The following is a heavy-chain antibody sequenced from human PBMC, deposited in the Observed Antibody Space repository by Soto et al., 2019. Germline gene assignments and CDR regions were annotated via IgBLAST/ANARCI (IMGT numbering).Heavy chain of an antibody. J-gene: IGHJ6*02. CDR3: ARSLGYCSGGSCYSGETSMDV. D-gene: IGHD2-15*01. CDR2: IKQDGSEK. V-gene: IGHV3-7*05. Sequence: PGGSLRLSCAASGFTFSSYWMSWVRQAPGKGLEWVANIKQDGSEKYYVDSVKGRFTISRDNAKNSLYLQMNSLRAEDTAVYYCARSLGYCSGGSCYSGETSMDVWGQGTTVTVSS. CDR1: GFTFSSYW.